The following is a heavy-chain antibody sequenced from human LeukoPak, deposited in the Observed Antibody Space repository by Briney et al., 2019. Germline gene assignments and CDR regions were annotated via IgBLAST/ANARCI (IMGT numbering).Heavy chain of an antibody. CDR1: GYTFTSYY. J-gene: IGHJ4*02. D-gene: IGHD2-2*01. V-gene: IGHV1-46*01. CDR2: INPSGGST. Sequence: ASVKVSCKASGYTFTSYYMHWVRPAPGQGLEWMGIINPSGGSTSYAQKFQGRVTMPRDTTTSTVYMELSSLRSEDTAVYYCATLGGMGGPAAMIDYWGQGTLVTVSS. CDR3: ATLGGMGGPAAMIDY.